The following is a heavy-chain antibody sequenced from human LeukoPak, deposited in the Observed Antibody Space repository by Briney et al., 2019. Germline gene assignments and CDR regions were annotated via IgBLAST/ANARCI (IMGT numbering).Heavy chain of an antibody. CDR2: FDPEDGET. Sequence: ASVKVSCKVSGYTLTELSMHWVRQAPGKGLEWMGGFDPEDGETIYAQKFQGRVTMTEDTSTDTAYMELSSLRSEDTAVYYCATGHRLSYDYVWGSYRAPFDYWGQGTLVTVSS. CDR3: ATGHRLSYDYVWGSYRAPFDY. J-gene: IGHJ4*02. D-gene: IGHD3-16*02. CDR1: GYTLTELS. V-gene: IGHV1-24*01.